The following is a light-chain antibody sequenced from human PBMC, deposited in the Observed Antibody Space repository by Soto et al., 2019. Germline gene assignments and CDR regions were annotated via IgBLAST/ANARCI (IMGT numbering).Light chain of an antibody. CDR2: DAS. Sequence: EIVLTHSPATLSLSPGERATLSCRASTSVSSDVAWYQQKPGQAPRLLIYDASNRATGIPARFSGSGSGTDFTLAISSLEPEEFAVYYCQQHSNWPPITFGQGTRLQIK. V-gene: IGKV3-11*01. CDR1: TSVSSD. J-gene: IGKJ5*01. CDR3: QQHSNWPPIT.